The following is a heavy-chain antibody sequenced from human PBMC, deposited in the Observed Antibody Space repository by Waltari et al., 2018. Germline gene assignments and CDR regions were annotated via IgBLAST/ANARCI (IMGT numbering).Heavy chain of an antibody. CDR1: GYSISSGYY. CDR2: IYHSGST. V-gene: IGHV4-38-2*01. J-gene: IGHJ4*02. D-gene: IGHD3-9*01. Sequence: QVQLQESGPGLVKPSETLSLTCAVSGYSISSGYYWGWIRQPPGKGLEWIGSIYHSGSTYYNPSLKSRVTISVDTSKNQFSLKLSSVTAADTAVYYCASGFEYLTGYYFDYWGQGTLFTVSS. CDR3: ASGFEYLTGYYFDY.